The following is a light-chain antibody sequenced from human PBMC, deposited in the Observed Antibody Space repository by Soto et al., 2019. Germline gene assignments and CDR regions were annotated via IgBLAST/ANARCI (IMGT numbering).Light chain of an antibody. CDR3: QTWGSGIVV. Sequence: QSVLTQSPSASASLGASVKLTYTLSSGHSNYAIAWHQQQSEKGPRYLMKLNSDGSHSKGDGIPDRFSGSSSGAERYLTISSLQSEDEAAYYCQTWGSGIVVFGGGTKLTVL. CDR2: LNSDGSH. V-gene: IGLV4-69*01. J-gene: IGLJ2*01. CDR1: SGHSNYA.